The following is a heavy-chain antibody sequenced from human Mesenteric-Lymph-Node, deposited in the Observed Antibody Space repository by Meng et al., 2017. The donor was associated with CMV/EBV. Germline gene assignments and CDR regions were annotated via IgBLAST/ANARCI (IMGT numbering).Heavy chain of an antibody. D-gene: IGHD3-10*01. V-gene: IGHV3-33*01. J-gene: IGHJ4*01. CDR1: GFTVSSYG. CDR3: ARRMIRGVIVDY. Sequence: SCAASGFTVSSYGMHWVRPAPGKGLEWVAVIWYDGSNKYYADYVRGRFTISRDNSKNMLYLQMHSLRAEDTAVYYCARRMIRGVIVDYWGHGTLVTVSS. CDR2: IWYDGSNK.